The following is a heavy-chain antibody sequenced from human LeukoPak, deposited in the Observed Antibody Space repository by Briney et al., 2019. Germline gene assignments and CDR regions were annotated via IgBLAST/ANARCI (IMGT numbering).Heavy chain of an antibody. CDR1: GFIFGDYA. CDR3: ARAPAAARPYYFDY. Sequence: PGGSLRLSCAASGFIFGDYAMHWVRQAPGKGLEWVSSISWNSGKIGYADSVKGRFTISRDNAKKSLYLQTNSLKAEDTAVYYCARAPAAARPYYFDYWGQGTLVTVSS. J-gene: IGHJ4*02. CDR2: ISWNSGKI. D-gene: IGHD6-6*01. V-gene: IGHV3-9*01.